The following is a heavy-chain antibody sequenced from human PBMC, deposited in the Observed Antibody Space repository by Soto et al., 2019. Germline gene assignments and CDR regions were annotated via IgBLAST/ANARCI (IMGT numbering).Heavy chain of an antibody. Sequence: ASVKVSCKASGYTFTSYGISWVRQAPGQGLEWMGWISAYNGNTNYAQKLQGRVTMTTDTSTSTAYMELRSLRSDDTAVYYCARDLVPQTKYSGYDFWGQGTLVTVSS. CDR2: ISAYNGNT. D-gene: IGHD5-12*01. V-gene: IGHV1-18*04. CDR1: GYTFTSYG. CDR3: ARDLVPQTKYSGYDF. J-gene: IGHJ4*02.